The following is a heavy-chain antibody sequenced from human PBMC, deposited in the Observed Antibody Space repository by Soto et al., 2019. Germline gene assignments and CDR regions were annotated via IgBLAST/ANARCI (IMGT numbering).Heavy chain of an antibody. Sequence: ASVKVSCKASGYTFTSYGICWVRQAPGQGLEWMGWISAYNGNTNYAQKLQGRVTMTTDTSTSTAYMELRSLRSDDTAVYYCARVLGYCSGGSCDWTAFDYWGQGTLVTVSS. CDR1: GYTFTSYG. CDR2: ISAYNGNT. CDR3: ARVLGYCSGGSCDWTAFDY. J-gene: IGHJ4*02. D-gene: IGHD2-15*01. V-gene: IGHV1-18*01.